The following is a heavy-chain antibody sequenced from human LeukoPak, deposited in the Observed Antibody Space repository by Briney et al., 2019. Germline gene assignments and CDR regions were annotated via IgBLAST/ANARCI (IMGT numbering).Heavy chain of an antibody. D-gene: IGHD6-25*01. CDR1: EFTFINYR. J-gene: IGHJ4*02. CDR2: LKRDGSDN. CDR3: TRGNSGSFDY. V-gene: IGHV3-7*01. Sequence: GGSLRLSCAASEFTFINYRMSWVRQASGKGLEWVADLKRDGSDNYYVESVKGRFTISRDNARNSLFLQMNSLRPEDTAFYYCTRGNSGSFDYRGQGSLVTVSS.